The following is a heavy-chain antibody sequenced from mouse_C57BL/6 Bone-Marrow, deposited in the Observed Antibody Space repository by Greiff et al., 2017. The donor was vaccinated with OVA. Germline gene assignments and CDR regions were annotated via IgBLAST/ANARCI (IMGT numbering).Heavy chain of an antibody. J-gene: IGHJ2*01. CDR2: IHPNSGST. CDR3: ARREITTVVGDY. D-gene: IGHD1-1*01. CDR1: GYTFTSYW. Sequence: LQQPGAELVKPGASVKLSCKASGYTFTSYWMHWVKQRPGQGLEWIGMIHPNSGSTNYNEKFKSKATLTVDKSSSTAYMLLSSLTSEDSAVYYFARREITTVVGDYWGQGTTLTVSS. V-gene: IGHV1-64*01.